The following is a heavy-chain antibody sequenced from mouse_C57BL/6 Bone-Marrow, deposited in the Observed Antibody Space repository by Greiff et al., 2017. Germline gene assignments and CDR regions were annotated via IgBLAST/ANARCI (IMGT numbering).Heavy chain of an antibody. J-gene: IGHJ1*03. V-gene: IGHV1-59*01. CDR2: IDPSDSYT. CDR1: GYTFTSYW. CDR3: ARERGDV. Sequence: QVQLQQPGAELVRPGTSVKLSCKASGYTFTSYWMHWVKQRPGQGLEWIGVIDPSDSYTNYNQKFKGKATLTVDTSSSTAYMQLSSLTSEDSAVYYCARERGDVWGTGTTVTVSS.